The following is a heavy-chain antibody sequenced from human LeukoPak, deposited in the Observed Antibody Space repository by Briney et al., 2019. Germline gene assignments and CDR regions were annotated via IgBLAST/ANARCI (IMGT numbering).Heavy chain of an antibody. Sequence: PGGSLRLSCAASGFTFSSYAMSWVRQAPGKGLEWVSAISGSGSSTYYADSVKGRFTISRDNSKNTLYLQMNSLRAEDTAVYYCAKGYFGPDFWSGSYYYFDYWGQGTLVTVSS. J-gene: IGHJ4*02. CDR2: ISGSGSST. CDR3: AKGYFGPDFWSGSYYYFDY. V-gene: IGHV3-23*01. CDR1: GFTFSSYA. D-gene: IGHD3-3*01.